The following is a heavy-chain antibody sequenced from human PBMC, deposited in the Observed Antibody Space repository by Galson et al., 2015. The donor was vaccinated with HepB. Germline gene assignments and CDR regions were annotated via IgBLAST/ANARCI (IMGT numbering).Heavy chain of an antibody. CDR2: ISGSGGST. J-gene: IGHJ4*02. V-gene: IGHV3-23*01. Sequence: SLRLSCAASGFTFSSYAMSWVRQAPGKGLEWVSAISGSGGSTYYADSVKGRFTISRDNSKNTLYLQMNSLRAEDTAVYYCAKEYRSSTSCYGGFDYWGQGALVTVSS. CDR3: AKEYRSSTSCYGGFDY. CDR1: GFTFSSYA. D-gene: IGHD2-2*01.